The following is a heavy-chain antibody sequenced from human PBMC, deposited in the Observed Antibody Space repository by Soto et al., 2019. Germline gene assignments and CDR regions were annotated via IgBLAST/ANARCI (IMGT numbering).Heavy chain of an antibody. CDR2: ISGYNGNA. CDR3: ARKSSTSSWFDP. Sequence: ASVKVSCKASGYTFFNYGISWVRQAPGQGLEWMGWISGYNGNANYAQKFQARVTMTTDTSTRTAYMELRSLRSDDTALYYCARKSSTSSWFDPWGQGTLVTVSS. J-gene: IGHJ5*02. V-gene: IGHV1-18*01. CDR1: GYTFFNYG. D-gene: IGHD2-2*01.